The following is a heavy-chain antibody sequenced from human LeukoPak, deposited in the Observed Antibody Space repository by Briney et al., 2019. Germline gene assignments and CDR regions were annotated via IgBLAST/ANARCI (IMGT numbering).Heavy chain of an antibody. J-gene: IGHJ4*02. CDR2: INHSGST. CDR1: GGSFSAYY. D-gene: IGHD5-12*01. Sequence: KTSETLSLTCVGYGGSFSAYYWTWIRQPPGKGLEWIGEINHSGSTDYNPSLKSRVTISADTSKNQFSLKLSSVTAADTAVYYFAREWGLGLSPWGQGTWSPSPQ. V-gene: IGHV4-34*01. CDR3: AREWGLGLSP.